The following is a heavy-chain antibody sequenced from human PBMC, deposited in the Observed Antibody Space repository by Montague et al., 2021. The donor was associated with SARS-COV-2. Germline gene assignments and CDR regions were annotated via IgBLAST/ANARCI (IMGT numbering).Heavy chain of an antibody. CDR2: IYNSGTT. V-gene: IGHV4-39*01. Sequence: SETLSLTCTVSGDSTSCPNCYWGWIRQAPGKGLDWIGTIYNSGTTYYXPSLKSRLTISIDTSKNQFSLKLTSVTAADTAVYYCARHRNYGDHSLDNWFHPWGQGTLLTVSS. CDR1: GDSTSCPNCY. CDR3: ARHRNYGDHSLDNWFHP. D-gene: IGHD4-17*01. J-gene: IGHJ5*02.